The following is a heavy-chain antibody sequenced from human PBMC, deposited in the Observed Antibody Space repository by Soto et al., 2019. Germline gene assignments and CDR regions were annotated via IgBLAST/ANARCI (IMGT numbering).Heavy chain of an antibody. D-gene: IGHD4-4*01. J-gene: IGHJ3*02. CDR3: ARQAAYMDAFDI. CDR2: IYYSGST. CDR1: GGSISSYY. V-gene: IGHV4-59*08. Sequence: LETLSLTCTVSGGSISSYYWSWIRQPPGKGLEWIGYIYYSGSTNYNPSLKSRVTISVDTSKNQFSLKLSSVTAADTAVYYCARQAAYMDAFDIWGQGTMVTVSS.